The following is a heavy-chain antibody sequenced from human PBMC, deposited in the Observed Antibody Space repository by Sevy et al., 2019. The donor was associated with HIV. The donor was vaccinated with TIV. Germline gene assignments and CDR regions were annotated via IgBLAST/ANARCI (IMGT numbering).Heavy chain of an antibody. J-gene: IGHJ4*02. V-gene: IGHV3-23*01. CDR2: ISGSGDDT. CDR3: AKPPYSSSSFDY. Sequence: GGSLRLSCAASGFTFSTYTMSWVRQAPGKGLEWVSAISGSGDDTYYAGSGKGRFTISRDNSKNTLYLQMNGLRAEDTAVYYCAKPPYSSSSFDYWGQGTLVTVSS. CDR1: GFTFSTYT. D-gene: IGHD6-6*01.